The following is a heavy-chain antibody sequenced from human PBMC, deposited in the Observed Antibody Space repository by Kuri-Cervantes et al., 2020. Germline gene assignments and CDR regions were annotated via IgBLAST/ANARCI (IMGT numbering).Heavy chain of an antibody. J-gene: IGHJ6*03. CDR1: GSTFVDYA. Sequence: GGFLRPPCAAFGSTFVDYAMHWVRQAPGKGLEWVSGISWNSGSIGYADSVKGRFTISRDNAKNSLYLQMNSLRAEDTALYYCAKETAAGNYYYYYMDVWGKGTTVTVSS. D-gene: IGHD6-13*01. CDR3: AKETAAGNYYYYYMDV. V-gene: IGHV3-9*01. CDR2: ISWNSGSI.